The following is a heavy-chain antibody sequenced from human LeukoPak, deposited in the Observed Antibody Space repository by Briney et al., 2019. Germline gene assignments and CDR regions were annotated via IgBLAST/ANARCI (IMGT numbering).Heavy chain of an antibody. Sequence: GGSLRLSCAASGFTFSSYAMSWVRQAPGKGLEWVSAISGSGGSTYYADSVKGRFTISRDNSKNTLYLQMNSLRAEDTAVYYCAKGVGAAAAPGHFWDYWGQGTLVTVSS. D-gene: IGHD6-13*01. V-gene: IGHV3-23*01. CDR3: AKGVGAAAAPGHFWDY. J-gene: IGHJ4*02. CDR2: ISGSGGST. CDR1: GFTFSSYA.